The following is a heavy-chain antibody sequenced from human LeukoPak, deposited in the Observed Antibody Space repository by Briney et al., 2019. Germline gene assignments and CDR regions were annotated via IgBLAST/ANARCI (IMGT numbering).Heavy chain of an antibody. V-gene: IGHV3-30-3*01. CDR1: GFTFSSYA. CDR3: AREGDTMVRGGAPYYFDY. CDR2: ISYDGSNK. J-gene: IGHJ4*02. D-gene: IGHD3-10*01. Sequence: GGSLRLSCAASGFTFSSYAMHWVRQAPGKGLEWVAVISYDGSNKYYADSVKGRFTISRDNSKNTLYLQMNSLRAEDTAVYYCAREGDTMVRGGAPYYFDYWGQGTLVTVSS.